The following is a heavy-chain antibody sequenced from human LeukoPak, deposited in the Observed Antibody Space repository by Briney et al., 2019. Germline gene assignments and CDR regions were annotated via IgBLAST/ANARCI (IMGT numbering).Heavy chain of an antibody. CDR3: ARVVLVLGAFDI. J-gene: IGHJ3*02. V-gene: IGHV3-30*02. CDR1: GFTFSSYG. CDR2: IRYDGSNK. Sequence: GGSLRLSCAASGFTFSSYGMHWVRQAPGKGLEWVAFIRYDGSNKYYADSVKGRFTISRDNSKNTLYLQMNSLRAEDTAVYYCARVVLVLGAFDIWGQGTMVTVSS. D-gene: IGHD6-13*01.